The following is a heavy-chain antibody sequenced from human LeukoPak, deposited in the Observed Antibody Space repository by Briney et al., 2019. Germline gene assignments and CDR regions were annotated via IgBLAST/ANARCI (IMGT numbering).Heavy chain of an antibody. CDR3: ATNLDYYDSSGFVFDI. Sequence: PSETLSLTCTVSGASISSYYWSWIRQPPGKGLEWIGYIYYGGSTNYNPSLKSRVTISGDTSKNQFSLKLSSVTAADTAVYYCATNLDYYDSSGFVFDIWGQGTMVTVSS. CDR2: IYYGGST. CDR1: GASISSYY. J-gene: IGHJ3*02. V-gene: IGHV4-59*01. D-gene: IGHD3-22*01.